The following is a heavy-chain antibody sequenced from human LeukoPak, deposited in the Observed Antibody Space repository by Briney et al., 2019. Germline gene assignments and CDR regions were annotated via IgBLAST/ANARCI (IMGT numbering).Heavy chain of an antibody. D-gene: IGHD5-12*01. Sequence: PGRSLRLSCAASGFTFSSYAMHWVRQAPGKGLEWVAVMSYVGSNKYYADSVKGRFTISRDNSKNTLYLQMNSLRVEDTAVYYCARVYSGYYDYWGQGTLVTVSS. CDR2: MSYVGSNK. V-gene: IGHV3-30*14. J-gene: IGHJ4*02. CDR1: GFTFSSYA. CDR3: ARVYSGYYDY.